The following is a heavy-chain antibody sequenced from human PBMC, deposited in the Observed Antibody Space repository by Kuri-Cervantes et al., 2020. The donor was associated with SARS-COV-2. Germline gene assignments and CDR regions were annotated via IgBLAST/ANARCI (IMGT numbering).Heavy chain of an antibody. J-gene: IGHJ4*02. CDR3: ARGERITMVRGVIIKEGDFDY. CDR1: GYTSTGYY. V-gene: IGHV1-46*01. CDR2: INPSGGST. D-gene: IGHD3-10*01. Sequence: ASVKISCKASGYTSTGYYMHWVRQAPGQGLEWMGIINPSGGSTSYAQKFQGRVTMTRDTSTSTVYMELSSLRSEGTAVYYCARGERITMVRGVIIKEGDFDYWGQGTLVTVSS.